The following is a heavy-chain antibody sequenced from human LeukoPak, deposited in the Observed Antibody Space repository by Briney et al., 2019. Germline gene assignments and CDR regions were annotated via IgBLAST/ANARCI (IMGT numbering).Heavy chain of an antibody. CDR2: IYYSGST. D-gene: IGHD2-2*01. Sequence: SSETLSLTCTVSGGSISSGDYYWSWIRQPPGKGLEWIGYIYYSGSTYYNPSLKSRVTISVDTSKNQFSLKLSSVTAADTAVYYCARGIVVVPAAIALNWFDPWGQGTLVTVSS. J-gene: IGHJ5*02. V-gene: IGHV4-30-4*08. CDR3: ARGIVVVPAAIALNWFDP. CDR1: GGSISSGDYY.